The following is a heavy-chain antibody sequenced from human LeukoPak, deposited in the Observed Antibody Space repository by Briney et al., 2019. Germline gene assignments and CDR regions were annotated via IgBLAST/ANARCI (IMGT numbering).Heavy chain of an antibody. CDR3: ARVHNYVFDY. CDR2: ISSSGSTI. CDR1: GFTFSSYE. Sequence: GGSLRLSCAASGFTFSSYEMNWVRQAPGKGLEWVSYISSSGSTIYYADSVKGRFTISRDNSKNTLYLQMNSLRAEDTAVYYCARVHNYVFDYWGQGTLVTVSS. V-gene: IGHV3-48*03. J-gene: IGHJ4*02. D-gene: IGHD3-10*02.